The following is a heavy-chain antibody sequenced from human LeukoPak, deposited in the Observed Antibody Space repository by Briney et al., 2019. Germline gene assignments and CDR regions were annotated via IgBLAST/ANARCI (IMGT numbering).Heavy chain of an antibody. CDR3: TTPGPYDSSGSLIY. V-gene: IGHV3-15*01. CDR2: IKSKTDGGTT. D-gene: IGHD3-22*01. CDR1: GFTFSNAW. J-gene: IGHJ4*02. Sequence: GGSLRLSCAASGFTFSNAWMSWVRQAPGKGLEWVCRIKSKTDGGTTDYSAPVKGRFTIARDDSKNTLYLQMNSLKTEDTAVYYCTTPGPYDSSGSLIYWGQGTLVTVSS.